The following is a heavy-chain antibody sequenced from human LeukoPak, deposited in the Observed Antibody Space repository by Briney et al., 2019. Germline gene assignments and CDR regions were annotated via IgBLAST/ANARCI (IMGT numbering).Heavy chain of an antibody. D-gene: IGHD3-22*01. CDR3: ARVNQPSTYDPLRLRGRGLDY. CDR2: MNPNSGNT. V-gene: IGHV1-8*01. CDR1: GYTFTSYD. J-gene: IGHJ4*02. Sequence: GASVKVSCKASGYTFTSYDINWVRQATGQGLEWMGWMNPNSGNTGYAQKFQGRVTMTRNTSISTAYMELSSLRSEDTAVYYCARVNQPSTYDPLRLRGRGLDYWGQGTLVTVSS.